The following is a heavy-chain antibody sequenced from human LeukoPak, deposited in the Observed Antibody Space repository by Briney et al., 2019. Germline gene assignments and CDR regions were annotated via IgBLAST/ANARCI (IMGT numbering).Heavy chain of an antibody. CDR3: ARDRLGCSSTSCYDYFDY. CDR2: IYYSGST. V-gene: IGHV4-59*01. D-gene: IGHD2-2*01. Sequence: PSETLSLTCTVSGGSISSYYWSWIRQPPGKGLEGIGYIYYSGSTNYNPSLKSRVTISVDTSKNQFSLKLSSVTAADTAVYYCARDRLGCSSTSCYDYFDYWGQGTLVTVSS. J-gene: IGHJ4*02. CDR1: GGSISSYY.